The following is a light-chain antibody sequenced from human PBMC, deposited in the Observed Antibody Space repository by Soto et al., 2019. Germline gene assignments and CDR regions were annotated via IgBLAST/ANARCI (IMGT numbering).Light chain of an antibody. J-gene: IGKJ1*01. V-gene: IGKV3-20*01. CDR1: QSVSSSY. Sequence: EIVLTQSPGTLSLSPGERATLSCRASQSVSSSYLAWYQQKPGQAPRLLIYGASSRATGIPDRFSGSGSGPAFTLTISRLQPEDFALYYFQHYCRSPSTFGQGTKVQIK. CDR3: QHYCRSPST. CDR2: GAS.